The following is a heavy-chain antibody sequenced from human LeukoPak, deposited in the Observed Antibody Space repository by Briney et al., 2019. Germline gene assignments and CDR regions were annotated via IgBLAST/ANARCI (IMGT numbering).Heavy chain of an antibody. J-gene: IGHJ6*02. V-gene: IGHV4-31*03. CDR2: IYYSGST. CDR3: ASSLSWDSSGYYYYYYGMDV. D-gene: IGHD3-22*01. Sequence: PSQTLSLTCTVSGGSTSSGGYYWSWIRQHPGKGLEWIGYIYYSGSTYYNPSLKSRVTISVDTSKNQFSLKLSSVTAADTAVYYCASSLSWDSSGYYYYYYGMDVWGQGTTVTVSS. CDR1: GGSTSSGGYY.